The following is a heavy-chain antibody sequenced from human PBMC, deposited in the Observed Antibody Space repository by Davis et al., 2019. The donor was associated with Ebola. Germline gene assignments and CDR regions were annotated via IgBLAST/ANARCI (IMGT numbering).Heavy chain of an antibody. Sequence: PGGSPRLSFAASGFTFSSYAMSWVRQAPGKGLEWVSAISGSGGSTYYADSVKGRFTISRDNSKNTLYLQMNSLRAEDTAIYYCAKDKNYDFWSGYPHDAFDIWGQGTMVTVSS. J-gene: IGHJ3*02. V-gene: IGHV3-23*01. CDR2: ISGSGGST. CDR1: GFTFSSYA. CDR3: AKDKNYDFWSGYPHDAFDI. D-gene: IGHD3-3*01.